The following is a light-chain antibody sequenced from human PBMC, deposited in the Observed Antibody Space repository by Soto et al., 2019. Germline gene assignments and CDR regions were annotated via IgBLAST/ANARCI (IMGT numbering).Light chain of an antibody. CDR3: SSYTSSSTL. CDR1: SSDVGSYNY. CDR2: EVS. V-gene: IGLV2-14*01. J-gene: IGLJ1*01. Sequence: QSALTQPASVSGSPGQSITISFTGTSSDVGSYNYVSWYQQHPGKAPKLMIYEVSDRPSGISSRFSGSKSGNTASLTISGLQTEEEADYYCSSYTSSSTLFGTGTKLTVL.